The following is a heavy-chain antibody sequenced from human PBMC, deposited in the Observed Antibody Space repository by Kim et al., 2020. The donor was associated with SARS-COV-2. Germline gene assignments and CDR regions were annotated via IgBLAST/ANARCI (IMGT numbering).Heavy chain of an antibody. CDR2: GTT. J-gene: IGHJ5*02. CDR3: TDFWSGYPT. Sequence: GTTDYAAPVKGKFTISRDNSKNTLYLQMNSLKTEDTAVYYCTDFWSGYPTWGQGTLVTVSS. V-gene: IGHV3-15*01. D-gene: IGHD3-3*01.